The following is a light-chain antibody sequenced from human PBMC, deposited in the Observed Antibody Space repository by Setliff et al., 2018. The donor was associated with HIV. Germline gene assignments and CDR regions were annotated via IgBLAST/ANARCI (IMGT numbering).Light chain of an antibody. CDR1: SSNIGNNF. CDR2: DNN. CDR3: ETWDSSLRVYV. J-gene: IGLJ1*01. V-gene: IGLV1-51*01. Sequence: QSVMTQPPSVYAAPGQKVTISCSGSSSNIGNNFVSWYKHLPGTAPKVLIYDNNQRPSGIPDRFSGSKSGTSATLGITGLQTGDEADYYCETWDSSLRVYVFGTGTKVTVL.